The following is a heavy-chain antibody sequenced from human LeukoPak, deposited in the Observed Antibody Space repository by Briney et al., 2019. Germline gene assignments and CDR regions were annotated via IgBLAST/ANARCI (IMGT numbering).Heavy chain of an antibody. D-gene: IGHD1-14*01. CDR3: AKSERNVGTFDY. Sequence: SESLSLTCTVSSGSISSYYWSWIRQPPGKGLEWIGCIYVSGYTKYNPSLKSRVIMSVDTSKNQFSLNLSSVTAADTAVYYCAKSERNVGTFDYWGQATLVAVSS. J-gene: IGHJ4*02. CDR1: SGSISSYY. V-gene: IGHV4-59*03. CDR2: IYVSGYT.